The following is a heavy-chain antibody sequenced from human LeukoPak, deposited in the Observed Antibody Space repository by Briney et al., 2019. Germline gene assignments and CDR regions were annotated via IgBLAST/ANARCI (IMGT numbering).Heavy chain of an antibody. D-gene: IGHD6-13*01. J-gene: IGHJ4*02. V-gene: IGHV5-51*01. CDR2: IYPGDSDT. CDR3: ARRSPYSSSWYLDY. CDR1: GYSFTSHW. Sequence: GESLKISCKGSGYSFTSHWIGWVRQMPGKGLEWTGIIYPGDSDTRYSPSFQGQVTISADKSISTAYLQWSSLKASDTAMYYCARRSPYSSSWYLDYWGQGTLVTVSS.